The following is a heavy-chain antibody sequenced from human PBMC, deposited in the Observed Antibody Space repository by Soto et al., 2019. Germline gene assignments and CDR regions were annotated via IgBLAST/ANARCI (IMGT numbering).Heavy chain of an antibody. CDR3: AKVVVAATRHTDFDS. V-gene: IGHV4-39*02. J-gene: IGHJ4*02. CDR2: IYYDGST. Sequence: SETLSLTCTVSGGSINSNNYYWAWIRQPPGKGLAWIASIYYDGSTYYNPTLKSRVSISVDTSKNHFSLKLSSATAADTAVYYCAKVVVAATRHTDFDSWGQGTLVTVSS. CDR1: GGSINSNNYY. D-gene: IGHD2-15*01.